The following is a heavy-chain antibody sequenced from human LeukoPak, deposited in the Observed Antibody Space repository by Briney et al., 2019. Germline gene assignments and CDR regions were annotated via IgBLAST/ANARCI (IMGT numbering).Heavy chain of an antibody. CDR1: GFTFSDHY. V-gene: IGHV3-72*01. D-gene: IGHD1-14*01. CDR2: TRNKANSYTT. Sequence: GGSLRLSCAASGFTFSDHYMDWVRQAPGKGLEWVGRTRNKANSYTTEYAASVKGRFTILRDDSKNSLYPQMNSLKTEDTAVYYCARLNPLGAFDIWGQGTMVTVSS. J-gene: IGHJ3*02. CDR3: ARLNPLGAFDI.